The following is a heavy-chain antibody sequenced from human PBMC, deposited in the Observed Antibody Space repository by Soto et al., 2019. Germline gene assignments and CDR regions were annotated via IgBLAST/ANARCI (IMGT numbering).Heavy chain of an antibody. CDR2: INPSGGSA. J-gene: IGHJ3*02. V-gene: IGHV1-46*01. CDR1: GGTFSSYA. Sequence: ASVKVSCKASGGTFSSYAISWVRQAPGQRLEWMGIINPSGGSATYAPKLQGRVTMTRDTATSTVYMDLGSLRSDDTAVYYCVRVQTTTIVVPSDTFTIWGQGTMVTVSS. D-gene: IGHD3-22*01. CDR3: VRVQTTTIVVPSDTFTI.